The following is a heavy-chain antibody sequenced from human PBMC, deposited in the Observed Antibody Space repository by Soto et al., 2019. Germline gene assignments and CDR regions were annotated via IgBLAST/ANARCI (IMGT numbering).Heavy chain of an antibody. CDR3: ARKAVPDF. CDR2: ITYDATNE. Sequence: QVKLVESGGTVVQPGRSLRLSCAASGFSFSKYAMHWVRQAPGKGLEWVAVITYDATNEYYADSVKGRFTISRDNSNNTLSLHMCSLRLADTAVYYCARKAVPDFWGQGTLVTVSS. V-gene: IGHV3-30-3*01. D-gene: IGHD6-19*01. CDR1: GFSFSKYA. J-gene: IGHJ4*02.